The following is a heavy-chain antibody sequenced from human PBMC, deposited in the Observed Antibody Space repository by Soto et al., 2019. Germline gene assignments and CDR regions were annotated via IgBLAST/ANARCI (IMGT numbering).Heavy chain of an antibody. CDR2: ISSSSSTI. Sequence: GGSLRLSCAASGFTFSSYSMNWVRQAPGKGLEWVSYISSSSSTIYYADSVKGRFTISRDNAKNSLYLQMNSLRDEDTAVYYCARDTSYRIAAAGTNWFDPWGQGTLVTVSS. V-gene: IGHV3-48*02. D-gene: IGHD6-13*01. J-gene: IGHJ5*02. CDR3: ARDTSYRIAAAGTNWFDP. CDR1: GFTFSSYS.